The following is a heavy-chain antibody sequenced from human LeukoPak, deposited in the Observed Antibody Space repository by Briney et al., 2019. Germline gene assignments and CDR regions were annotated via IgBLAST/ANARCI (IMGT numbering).Heavy chain of an antibody. CDR3: AKGGGYEAQYYYYYLDV. D-gene: IGHD5-12*01. CDR1: GFTFSSYG. V-gene: IGHV3-30*02. CDR2: IRYDGSNK. Sequence: QPGGSLRLSCAASGFTFSSYGMHWVRQAPGKGLEWVAFIRYDGSNKYYADSVKGRFTISRDNSKNTLYLQMNSLRAEDTAVYYCAKGGGYEAQYYYYYLDVWGKGTTVTISS. J-gene: IGHJ6*03.